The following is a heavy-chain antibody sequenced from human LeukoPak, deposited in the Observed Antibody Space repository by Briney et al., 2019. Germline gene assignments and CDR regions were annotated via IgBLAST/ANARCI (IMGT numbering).Heavy chain of an antibody. CDR1: GGSISSGGYS. J-gene: IGHJ4*02. Sequence: SQTLSLTCAVSGGSISSGGYSRSWIRQPPGKGLEWIGEINHSGSTNYNPSLKSRVTISVDTSKNRFSLKLSSVTAADTAVYYCARFGSSYYYGSGRSFDYWGQGTLVTVSS. CDR3: ARFGSSYYYGSGRSFDY. V-gene: IGHV4-30-2*01. D-gene: IGHD3-10*01. CDR2: INHSGST.